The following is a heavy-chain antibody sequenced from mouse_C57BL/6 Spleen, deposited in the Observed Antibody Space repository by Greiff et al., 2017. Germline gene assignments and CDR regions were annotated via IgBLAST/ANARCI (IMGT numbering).Heavy chain of an antibody. CDR2: IHPNSGST. V-gene: IGHV1-64*01. CDR1: GYTFTSYW. Sequence: QVQLQQPGAELVKPGASVKLSCKASGYTFTSYWMHWVKQRPGQGLEWIGMIHPNSGSTNYNEKFKSKATLTVDKSSSTAYMQLSNLTSEDSAVYYCARGYYGSGWYFDVWGTGTTVTVSS. D-gene: IGHD1-1*01. J-gene: IGHJ1*03. CDR3: ARGYYGSGWYFDV.